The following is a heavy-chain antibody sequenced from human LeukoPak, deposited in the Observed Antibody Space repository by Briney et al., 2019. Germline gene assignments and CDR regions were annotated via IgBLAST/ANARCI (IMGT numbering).Heavy chain of an antibody. Sequence: GRSLRLSCAASGFTFSSYGMHWVRQAPGKGLEWVAVISYDGSNKYYADSVKGRFTISRDNSMNTLYLQMNSLRAEDTAVYYCAKAGPRIANLALDPWGQGTLVTVSS. CDR1: GFTFSSYG. CDR2: ISYDGSNK. J-gene: IGHJ5*02. D-gene: IGHD6-13*01. CDR3: AKAGPRIANLALDP. V-gene: IGHV3-30*18.